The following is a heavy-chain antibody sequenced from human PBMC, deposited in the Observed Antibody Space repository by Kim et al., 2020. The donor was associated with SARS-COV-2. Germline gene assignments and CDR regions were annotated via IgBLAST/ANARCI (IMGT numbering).Heavy chain of an antibody. CDR1: GGSFSGYY. V-gene: IGHV4-34*01. D-gene: IGHD3-22*01. CDR3: ARGLGDYYDSSGYYQHHDY. Sequence: SETLSLTCAVYGGSFSGYYWSWIRQPPGKGLEWIGEINHSGSTNYNPSLKSRVTISVDTSKNQFSLKLSSVTAADTAVYYCARGLGDYYDSSGYYQHHDYWGQGTLVTVSS. J-gene: IGHJ4*02. CDR2: INHSGST.